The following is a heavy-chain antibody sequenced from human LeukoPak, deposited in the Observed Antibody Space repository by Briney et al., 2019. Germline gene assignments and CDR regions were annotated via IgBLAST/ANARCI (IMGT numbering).Heavy chain of an antibody. J-gene: IGHJ4*02. CDR3: VRALLDSSGFDFDC. D-gene: IGHD3-22*01. Sequence: SETLSLTCSVSGYSITSGYYWGWIRQTPGKGLDWIATIYHSGSNFCNPSLKSRVSISVDTSSNQFSLKVRSVTAADTAVYYCVRALLDSSGFDFDCWGQGALVTVSS. CDR1: GYSITSGYY. CDR2: IYHSGSN. V-gene: IGHV4-38-2*02.